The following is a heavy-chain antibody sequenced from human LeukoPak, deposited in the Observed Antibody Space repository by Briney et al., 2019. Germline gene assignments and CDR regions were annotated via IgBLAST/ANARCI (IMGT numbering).Heavy chain of an antibody. V-gene: IGHV1-69*05. J-gene: IGHJ5*02. CDR2: IVPIFGTA. D-gene: IGHD2-2*01. CDR3: ARVPPYCSSTSCTFDP. CDR1: GGTFSSYA. Sequence: SVKVSCKASGGTFSSYAISWVRQAPGQGLEWMGGIVPIFGTANYAQKFQGRVTITTDESTSTAYMELSSLRSEDTAVYYCARVPPYCSSTSCTFDPWGQGTLVTVSS.